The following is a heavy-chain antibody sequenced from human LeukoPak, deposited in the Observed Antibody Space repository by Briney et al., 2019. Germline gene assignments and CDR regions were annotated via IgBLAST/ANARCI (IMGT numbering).Heavy chain of an antibody. V-gene: IGHV3-33*01. CDR2: IWYDGSNK. D-gene: IGHD3-22*01. CDR3: ARVFYDSSGYYSLDY. J-gene: IGHJ4*02. Sequence: GRSLRLSCAASGFTFSSYGMPWVRQAPGKGLEWVAVIWYDGSNKYYADSVKGRFTISRDNSKNTLYLQMNSLRAEDTAVYYCARVFYDSSGYYSLDYWGQGTLVTVSS. CDR1: GFTFSSYG.